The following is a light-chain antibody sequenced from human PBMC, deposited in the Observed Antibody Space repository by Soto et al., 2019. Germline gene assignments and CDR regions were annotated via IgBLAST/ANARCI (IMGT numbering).Light chain of an antibody. Sequence: EIVLTQSPGTLSLSPGERATLACRASQSGGSSYVACYQQKPGQASRLLIYGASSRATGIPNRFSGSGSGADFTLTISRLEPEDFAVYYCQQYGSSPPYTFGQGTKLEIK. J-gene: IGKJ2*01. V-gene: IGKV3-20*01. CDR1: QSGGSSY. CDR3: QQYGSSPPYT. CDR2: GAS.